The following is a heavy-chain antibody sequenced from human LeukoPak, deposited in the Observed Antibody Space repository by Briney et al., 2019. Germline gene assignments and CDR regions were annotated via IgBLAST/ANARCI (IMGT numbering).Heavy chain of an antibody. CDR3: AKDIVAAGLFFDY. J-gene: IGHJ4*02. Sequence: GGSLRLSCAASGFTFSDYYMGWIRQAPGKGLEWVSYISTSGAIYYADSVKGRFTISRDNAKNSLYLQMNSLRAEDTAVYYCAKDIVAAGLFFDYWGQGTLVTVSS. D-gene: IGHD6-13*01. CDR2: ISTSGAI. V-gene: IGHV3-11*01. CDR1: GFTFSDYY.